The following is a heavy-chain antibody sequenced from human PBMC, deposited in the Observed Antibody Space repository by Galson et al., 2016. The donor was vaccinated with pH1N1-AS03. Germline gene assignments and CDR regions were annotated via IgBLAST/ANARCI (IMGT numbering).Heavy chain of an antibody. CDR2: ISGNGYST. Sequence: SLRLSCAVGGFTFSSYAMFWLRQAPGKGLEYVSAISGNGYSTYYANSVKGRFTISRDNSKSTLFLQMGSLRPEDRAVYYCARGPVSYSNYWFPPPDYWSQGTLVTVSS. J-gene: IGHJ4*02. V-gene: IGHV3-64*01. CDR3: ARGPVSYSNYWFPPPDY. CDR1: GFTFSSYA. D-gene: IGHD6-13*01.